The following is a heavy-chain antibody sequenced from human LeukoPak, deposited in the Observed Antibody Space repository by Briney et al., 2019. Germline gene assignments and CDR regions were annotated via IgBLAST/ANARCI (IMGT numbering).Heavy chain of an antibody. V-gene: IGHV4-4*02. Sequence: HSETLSLTCADPGGSAISDTWWTWVRQPPGKGLEWIGEIDHRESTNDNPSVKSRVTISLDKSKSQFSLKLSSVTAADMAVYYCATRNFYDSTGYYNNWGQRDLGSVSS. CDR2: IDHREST. D-gene: IGHD3-22*01. J-gene: IGHJ4*02. CDR1: GGSAISDTW. CDR3: ATRNFYDSTGYYNN.